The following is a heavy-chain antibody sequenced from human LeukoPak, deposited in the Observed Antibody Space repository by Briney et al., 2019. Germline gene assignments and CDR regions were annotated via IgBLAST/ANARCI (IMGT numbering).Heavy chain of an antibody. V-gene: IGHV5-51*01. Sequence: GESLKISCKGSGYSFTSYWIGWVRQMPGKGLEWMGIIYPGDSDTRYSPSFQGQVTISADKSISTAYLQWSSLKASDTAMYYCASGRYCSSTSCSRGAFDIWGQGTMVTVSS. J-gene: IGHJ3*02. D-gene: IGHD2-2*01. CDR1: GYSFTSYW. CDR2: IYPGDSDT. CDR3: ASGRYCSSTSCSRGAFDI.